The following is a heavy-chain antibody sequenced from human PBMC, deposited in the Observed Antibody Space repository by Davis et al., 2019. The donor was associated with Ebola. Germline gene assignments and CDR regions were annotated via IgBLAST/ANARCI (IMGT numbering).Heavy chain of an antibody. CDR1: GYRFTSHW. CDR3: AASVGAYYAMDV. V-gene: IGHV5-10-1*01. J-gene: IGHJ6*02. CDR2: IDPSDSYT. D-gene: IGHD1-26*01. Sequence: KVSCKGSGYRFTSHWINWVRQMPGKGLEWMGTIDPSDSYTEYSPSFQGHVTFSADNSISTAYLQWSSLRASDTAMFYCAASVGAYYAMDVWGQGTTVTVSS.